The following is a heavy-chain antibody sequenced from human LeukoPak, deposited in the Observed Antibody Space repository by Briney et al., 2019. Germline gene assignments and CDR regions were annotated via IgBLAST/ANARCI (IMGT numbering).Heavy chain of an antibody. J-gene: IGHJ4*02. CDR1: GFTFSTYV. CDR2: ISVSGSNT. Sequence: GGSLRLSCAASGFTFSTYVMVWVRRAPEKGLEWVSSISVSGSNTFYTDSVKGRFSISRDDSKNTLFLDMSNLRVEDTALYYCARDLSAAFDFWGQGVLVTVSS. D-gene: IGHD6-19*01. CDR3: ARDLSAAFDF. V-gene: IGHV3-23*01.